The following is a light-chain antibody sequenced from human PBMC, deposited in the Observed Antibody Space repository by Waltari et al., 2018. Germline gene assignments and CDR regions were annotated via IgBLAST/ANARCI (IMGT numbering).Light chain of an antibody. V-gene: IGKV4-1*01. J-gene: IGKJ1*01. CDR3: QQYYGTPPRT. CDR1: QSVLYNSDNKNY. CDR2: WAS. Sequence: DIVMTQSPDSLAVSLGERATINCKSSQSVLYNSDNKNYLAWYQQKPGQPPKLLIYWASTRESGVPDRFSGSGSGTDFTLTITSLQAEDVAVYYCQQYYGTPPRTFGQWTKVEIK.